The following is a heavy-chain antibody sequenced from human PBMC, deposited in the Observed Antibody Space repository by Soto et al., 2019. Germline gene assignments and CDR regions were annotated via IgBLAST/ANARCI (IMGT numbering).Heavy chain of an antibody. V-gene: IGHV3-23*01. J-gene: IGHJ4*02. D-gene: IGHD6-19*01. Sequence: GGSLRLSCAPSGFTFSNYAMSWVRQAPGKGLEWVSAVSGGDSSTYYADSVRGRFTISRDNSKNTLNLQMDSLRAEDTAVYYCTSRPGTAVAVLDYWGQGTLVTVSS. CDR3: TSRPGTAVAVLDY. CDR2: VSGGDSST. CDR1: GFTFSNYA.